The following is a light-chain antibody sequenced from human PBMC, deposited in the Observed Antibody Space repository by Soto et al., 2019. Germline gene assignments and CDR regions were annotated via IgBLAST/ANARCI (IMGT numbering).Light chain of an antibody. V-gene: IGKV3-20*01. J-gene: IGKJ1*01. Sequence: EIVLTQSPGTLSLSPGERATLSCRASQSVSSSYLAWYQQKPGQSPRLLIFGASSRATGTPDRFSGSGSGTDFTLTISRLAPEDFAVYYCQQYDTSPRTFGQGTKVEIK. CDR3: QQYDTSPRT. CDR2: GAS. CDR1: QSVSSSY.